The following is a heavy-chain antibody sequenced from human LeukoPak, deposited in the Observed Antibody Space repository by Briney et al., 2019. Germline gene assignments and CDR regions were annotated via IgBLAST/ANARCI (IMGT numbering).Heavy chain of an antibody. V-gene: IGHV3-9*01. Sequence: GGSLRLSCAASGFTFDDYAMHWVRQAPGKGLEWVSGISWNSGSIGYADSVKGRFTISRDNSKNMLYLEMNSLRAEDTAVYYCAKDPSLRTTLPLWGQGTLVTVSS. CDR2: ISWNSGSI. CDR1: GFTFDDYA. D-gene: IGHD1-1*01. J-gene: IGHJ4*02. CDR3: AKDPSLRTTLPL.